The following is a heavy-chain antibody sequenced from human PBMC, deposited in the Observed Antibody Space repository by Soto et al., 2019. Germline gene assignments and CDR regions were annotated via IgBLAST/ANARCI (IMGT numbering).Heavy chain of an antibody. D-gene: IGHD2-15*01. CDR2: ISGSGGST. CDR1: GCTFSSYA. Sequence: GWLRRAGSASGCTFSSYAMSWVRQAPGKGLEWVSAISGSGGSTYYADSVKGRFTISRDNYKNTLYLQMNSLRAEDTAVYYCAKDRPLLTLWGQGTLVTVYS. J-gene: IGHJ4*02. V-gene: IGHV3-23*01. CDR3: AKDRPLLTL.